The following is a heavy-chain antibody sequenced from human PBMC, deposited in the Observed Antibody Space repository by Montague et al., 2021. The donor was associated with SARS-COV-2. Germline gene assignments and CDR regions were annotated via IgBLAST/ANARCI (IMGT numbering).Heavy chain of an antibody. V-gene: IGHV4-59*01. CDR1: GGSISSYY. CDR3: ARDRRFLEWPGLYYYYGMDV. J-gene: IGHJ6*02. Sequence: ETLSLTCTVSGGSISSYYWSWIRQPPGKGLEWIGYIYYSGSTNYNPSLKSRVTISVDTSKNQFSLKLSSVTAADTAVYYCARDRRFLEWPGLYYYYGMDVWGQGTTVTVSS. D-gene: IGHD3-3*01. CDR2: IYYSGST.